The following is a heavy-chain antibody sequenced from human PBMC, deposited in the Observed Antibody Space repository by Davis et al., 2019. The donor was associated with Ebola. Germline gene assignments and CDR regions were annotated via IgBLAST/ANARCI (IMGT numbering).Heavy chain of an antibody. CDR3: ARVLGNGDLLVDY. Sequence: SETLSLTCTVSGDSITSSSYYWAWIRQPPGKGLEWIGYIFHSGSPNYNPSLKSRVTISVDTSKNQFSLKLTSVTAADTAVYYCARVLGNGDLLVDYWGQGTLVTVSS. D-gene: IGHD4-17*01. CDR2: IFHSGSP. V-gene: IGHV4-61*05. CDR1: GDSITSSSYY. J-gene: IGHJ4*02.